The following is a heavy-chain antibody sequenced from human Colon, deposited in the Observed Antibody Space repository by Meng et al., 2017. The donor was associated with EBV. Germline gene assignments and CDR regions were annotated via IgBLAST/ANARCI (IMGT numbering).Heavy chain of an antibody. CDR1: GGSISSGGYS. J-gene: IGHJ5*02. Sequence: QLQLQESGPGLVKPSXXLXLTCAXSGGSISSGGYSWSWIRQPPGKGLEWIGYIYYSGSTYYNPSLRSRVAISIDTSKNQFSLKLTSVIAADTAVYFCARTNYGDYNWFDPWGQGTMVTVSS. V-gene: IGHV4-30-2*05. D-gene: IGHD4-17*01. CDR2: IYYSGST. CDR3: ARTNYGDYNWFDP.